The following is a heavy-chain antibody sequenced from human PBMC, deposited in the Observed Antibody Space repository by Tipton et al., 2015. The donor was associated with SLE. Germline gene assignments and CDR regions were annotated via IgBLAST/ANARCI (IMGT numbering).Heavy chain of an antibody. CDR3: ARRRGGYYFDY. CDR1: GFTFSSYE. J-gene: IGHJ4*02. CDR2: ITTTGSTI. D-gene: IGHD1-26*01. V-gene: IGHV3-48*03. Sequence: SLRLSCAASGFTFSSYEMNWVRQTPGKGLDWVSYITTTGSTIYYADSVKGRFTISRDNAKNSLYLQMNSLKTEDMALYYCARRRGGYYFDYWGQGTLVTVSS.